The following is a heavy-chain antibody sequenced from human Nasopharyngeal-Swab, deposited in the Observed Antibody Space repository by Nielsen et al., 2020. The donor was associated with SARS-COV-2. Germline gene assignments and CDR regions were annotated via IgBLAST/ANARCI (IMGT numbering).Heavy chain of an antibody. CDR2: IVPALGLP. Sequence: SVKVSCKTSGDTFTNSAISWVRQAPGQGLEWMGGIVPALGLPNYAQKFRGRVTVSADRSTTTSYLELSSLRSEDTAIYYCAREGEYGAYDAPDYWGQGTLVTVSS. CDR1: GDTFTNSA. D-gene: IGHD5-12*01. J-gene: IGHJ4*02. V-gene: IGHV1-69*10. CDR3: AREGEYGAYDAPDY.